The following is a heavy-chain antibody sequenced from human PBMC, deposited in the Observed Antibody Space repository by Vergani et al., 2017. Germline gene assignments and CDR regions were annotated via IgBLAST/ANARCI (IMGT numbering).Heavy chain of an antibody. CDR2: IYYSGST. J-gene: IGHJ4*02. D-gene: IGHD3-10*01. CDR1: GGSISSYY. Sequence: QVQLQESGPGLVKPSETLSLTCPVSGGSISSYYWSWIRQPPGKGLEWIGYIYYSGSTNYNPSLKSRVTISVDTSKNQFSLKLSSVTAADTAVYYCARAGSGIYHIDYWGQGTLVTVSS. CDR3: ARAGSGIYHIDY. V-gene: IGHV4-59*01.